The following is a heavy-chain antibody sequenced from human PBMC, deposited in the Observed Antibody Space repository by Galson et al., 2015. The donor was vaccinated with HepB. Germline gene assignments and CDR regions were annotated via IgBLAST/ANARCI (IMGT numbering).Heavy chain of an antibody. CDR3: AKARQMVAGPPYFDL. CDR1: GYSFTNHN. Sequence: SVKVSCKASGYSFTNHNIVWVRQAPGQGLEWMGWINPNSGSTVYPQKFQDRVTVTADTSTSTAYMEMRSLQSDDTAVYYCAKARQMVAGPPYFDLWGQGALVIVSS. CDR2: INPNSGST. J-gene: IGHJ4*02. D-gene: IGHD6-19*01. V-gene: IGHV1-18*04.